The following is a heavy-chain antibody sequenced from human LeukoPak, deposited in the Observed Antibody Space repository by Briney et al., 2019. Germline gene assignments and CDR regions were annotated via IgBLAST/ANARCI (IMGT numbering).Heavy chain of an antibody. V-gene: IGHV4-34*01. J-gene: IGHJ5*02. CDR3: ARGGGAVPAAPVSGYNWFDP. D-gene: IGHD2-2*01. Sequence: SETLSLTCAVYGGSFSGYYWSWIRQPPGKGLEWIGEINHSGSTNYNPSLKSRVTISVDTSKNQFSLKLSSVTAADTAVYYCARGGGAVPAAPVSGYNWFDPWGQGTLVTVSS. CDR1: GGSFSGYY. CDR2: INHSGST.